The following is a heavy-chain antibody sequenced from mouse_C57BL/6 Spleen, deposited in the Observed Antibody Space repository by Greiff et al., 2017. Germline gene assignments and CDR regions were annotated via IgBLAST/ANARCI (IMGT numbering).Heavy chain of an antibody. J-gene: IGHJ2*01. CDR2: IYPGSGST. V-gene: IGHV1-55*01. Sequence: QVQLQQPGAELVKPGASVKMSCKASGYTFTSYWITWVKQSPGQGLEWIGDIYPGSGSTNYNEKFKSKATLTVDTSSSTAYMQLSSRTSEDSAVYYCARTFYYSNFDYWGQGTTLTVSS. CDR1: GYTFTSYW. CDR3: ARTFYYSNFDY. D-gene: IGHD2-5*01.